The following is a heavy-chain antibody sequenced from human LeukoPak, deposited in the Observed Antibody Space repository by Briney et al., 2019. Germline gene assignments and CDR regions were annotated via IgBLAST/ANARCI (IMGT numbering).Heavy chain of an antibody. CDR2: ISGSGGST. Sequence: PGGSLRLSCAASGFTFSSYAMSWVRQAPGKGLEWVSGISGSGGSTYYADSVKGRFTISRDNSKNMLYLHMNSLRAEDTAVYYCAKRGPVTGTKYFDYWGQGTLVTVSS. CDR3: AKRGPVTGTKYFDY. V-gene: IGHV3-23*01. J-gene: IGHJ4*02. CDR1: GFTFSSYA. D-gene: IGHD6-19*01.